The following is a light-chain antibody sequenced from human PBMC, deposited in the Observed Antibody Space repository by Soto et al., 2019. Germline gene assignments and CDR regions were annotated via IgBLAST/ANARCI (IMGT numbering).Light chain of an antibody. CDR2: EGT. V-gene: IGLV2-23*03. CDR3: CSYAGSGTFYV. Sequence: QSALTQPASVSGSPGQSITISCTASSSDVGSYNLVSWYQQHPGKAPKFMIYEGTKRPSGVSNRFSGSKSGNTASLTISGLQAEDEADYYCCSYAGSGTFYVFGTGTKVTVL. J-gene: IGLJ1*01. CDR1: SSDVGSYNL.